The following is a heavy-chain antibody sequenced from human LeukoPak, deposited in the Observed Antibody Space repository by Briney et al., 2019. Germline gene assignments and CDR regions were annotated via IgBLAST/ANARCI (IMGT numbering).Heavy chain of an antibody. Sequence: PGGSLRLSCAASGFTFSSYAMSWVRQAPGKGLEWVSGISGSGDGTYYADSVKGRFTISRHNSKNTLYLQMNSLRAEDTAVYYCARGRYYYGSGSSVWGQGTLVTVSS. V-gene: IGHV3-23*01. CDR2: ISGSGDGT. CDR3: ARGRYYYGSGSSV. D-gene: IGHD3-10*01. CDR1: GFTFSSYA. J-gene: IGHJ4*02.